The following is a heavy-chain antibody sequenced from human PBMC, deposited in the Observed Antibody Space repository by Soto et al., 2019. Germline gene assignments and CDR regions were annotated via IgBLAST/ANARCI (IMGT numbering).Heavy chain of an antibody. CDR2: ISANNGNI. CDR3: ARQKGINNYYGMDV. V-gene: IGHV1-18*04. Sequence: GASVKVSCKASGYTFTSYTFSWVRQAPGQGLEWMGWISANNGNIRYAQKLQGRVTMTTDTSTSTVYVEVWSLRSDDTAVYYCARQKGINNYYGMDVWVQGTTVTVSS. CDR1: GYTFTSYT. D-gene: IGHD3-10*01. J-gene: IGHJ6*02.